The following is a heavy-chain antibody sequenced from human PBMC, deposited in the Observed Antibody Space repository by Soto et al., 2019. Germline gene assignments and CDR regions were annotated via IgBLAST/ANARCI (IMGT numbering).Heavy chain of an antibody. Sequence: GGSLRLSCAASGFTFGSFAMSWVRQAPGKGLEWVSTVSNSGYSTYYADSVKGRFTISRDNSKNTLYLQMNSLRAEDTAIYYCAKDPDYIAARPYFDYWGQGARVTVSS. V-gene: IGHV3-23*01. J-gene: IGHJ4*02. CDR1: GFTFGSFA. CDR3: AKDPDYIAARPYFDY. CDR2: VSNSGYST. D-gene: IGHD6-6*01.